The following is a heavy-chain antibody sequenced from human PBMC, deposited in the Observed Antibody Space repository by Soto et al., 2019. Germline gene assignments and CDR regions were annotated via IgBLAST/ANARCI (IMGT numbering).Heavy chain of an antibody. CDR1: GFTFSSYA. V-gene: IGHV3-23*01. CDR3: AKVARTNKVYYYYYMDV. Sequence: PGGSLRLSCAASGFTFSSYAMSWVRQAPGKGLEWVSAISGSGGSTYYADSVKGRFTISRDNSKNTLYLQMNSLRAEDTAVYYCAKVARTNKVYYYYYMDVWGKGTTVTVSS. J-gene: IGHJ6*03. CDR2: ISGSGGST.